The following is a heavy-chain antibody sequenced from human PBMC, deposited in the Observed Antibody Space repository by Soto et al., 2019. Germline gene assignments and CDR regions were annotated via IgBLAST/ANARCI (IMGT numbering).Heavy chain of an antibody. J-gene: IGHJ3*02. D-gene: IGHD3-22*01. V-gene: IGHV4-30-2*01. CDR2: IYHSGST. Sequence: QLQLQESGSGLVKPSQTLSLTCAVSGGSISSGGYSWSWIRQPPGKGLEWIGYIYHSGSTYYNPSLKSRVTISVDRSKNQFSLKLSSVTAADTAVYYCARVQYYYDSSGYFEGGEAFDIWGQGTMVTVSS. CDR3: ARVQYYYDSSGYFEGGEAFDI. CDR1: GGSISSGGYS.